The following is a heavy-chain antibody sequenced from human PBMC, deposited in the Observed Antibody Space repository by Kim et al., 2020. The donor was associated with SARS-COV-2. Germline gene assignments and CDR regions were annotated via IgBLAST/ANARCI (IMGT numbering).Heavy chain of an antibody. J-gene: IGHJ5*02. V-gene: IGHV4-59*12. CDR3: ATETDRWFDP. D-gene: IGHD2-21*02. CDR2: ST. Sequence: STTYTPSLTRRVAISVDTSKNQFSLKLSSVTAADTAVYYCATETDRWFDPWGQGTLVTVSS.